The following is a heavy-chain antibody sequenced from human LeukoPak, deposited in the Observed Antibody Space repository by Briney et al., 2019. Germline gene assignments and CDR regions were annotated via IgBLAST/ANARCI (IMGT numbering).Heavy chain of an antibody. CDR3: AREYCGGDCYSDDAFDI. D-gene: IGHD2-21*02. Sequence: ASVRVSCKASGHTFTGYYMHWVRQAPGQGLEWMGWINANSGGTNYAQKFQGRVTMTRDTSISTAYMELSRLRSDDTAVYYCAREYCGGDCYSDDAFDIWGQGTMVTVSS. J-gene: IGHJ3*02. V-gene: IGHV1-2*02. CDR1: GHTFTGYY. CDR2: INANSGGT.